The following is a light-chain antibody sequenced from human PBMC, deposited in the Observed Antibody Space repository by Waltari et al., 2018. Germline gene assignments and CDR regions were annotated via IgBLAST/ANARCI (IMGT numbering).Light chain of an antibody. CDR3: QQLNSYQFT. Sequence: IQLTQSPSSLSASVGDRVTITCRASQGISSYVAWYQQKPGKAPKLLISAASTLHSGVPSRFSGSGSGTDFTLTISSLQPEDFATYYCQQLNSYQFTFGPGTKVDIK. J-gene: IGKJ3*01. V-gene: IGKV1-9*01. CDR1: QGISSY. CDR2: AAS.